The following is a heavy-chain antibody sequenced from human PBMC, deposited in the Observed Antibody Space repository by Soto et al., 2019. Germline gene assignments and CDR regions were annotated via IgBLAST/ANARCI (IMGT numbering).Heavy chain of an antibody. Sequence: VQLVESGGGEVQPGRSLRLSCAASGFTYTDFALHWVRQAPGKGLEWVAIISYDGSDKYYADSVKGRFAISRDNPKNTLYLEMNSLSPEDTAVSFGARRAWDSYYAIAFWGQGTTVTVFS. CDR3: ARRAWDSYYAIAF. CDR2: ISYDGSDK. D-gene: IGHD3-22*01. J-gene: IGHJ6*02. V-gene: IGHV3-30*09. CDR1: GFTYTDFA.